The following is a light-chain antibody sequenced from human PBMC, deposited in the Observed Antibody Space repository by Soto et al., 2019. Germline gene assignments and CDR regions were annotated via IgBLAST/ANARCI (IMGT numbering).Light chain of an antibody. V-gene: IGLV2-14*01. CDR1: SSDVGGYSY. CDR3: SSYTSSTTYV. J-gene: IGLJ1*01. Sequence: QSVLTQPASVSGSPGQSITISCTGTSSDVGGYSYVSWYQQHPGEAPKLRIYEVSNRPSGVSNRFSGSKSGNTASLTVSGLQAEDEADYYCSSYTSSTTYVFGTGTKLTVL. CDR2: EVS.